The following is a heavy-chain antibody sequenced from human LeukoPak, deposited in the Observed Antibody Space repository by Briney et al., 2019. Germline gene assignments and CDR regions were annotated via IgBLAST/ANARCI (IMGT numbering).Heavy chain of an antibody. D-gene: IGHD6-13*01. Sequence: GESLRISCKGSGYSFTSYWISWVRQMPGKGLEWMGRIDPSDSYTNYSPSFQGHVTISAGKSISTAYLQWSSLKASDTAMYYCARGMGYSSSWYDYWGQGTLATVSS. J-gene: IGHJ4*02. CDR2: IDPSDSYT. V-gene: IGHV5-10-1*01. CDR3: ARGMGYSSSWYDY. CDR1: GYSFTSYW.